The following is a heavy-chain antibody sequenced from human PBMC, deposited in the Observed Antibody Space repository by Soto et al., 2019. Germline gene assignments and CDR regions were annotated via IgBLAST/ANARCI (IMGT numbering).Heavy chain of an antibody. D-gene: IGHD6-13*01. CDR3: ARAQSLYFNGGSWYSRY. CDR2: MNPNSGNT. Sequence: ASVKVSCKASGYTFTSYDINWVRQATGQGLEWMGWMNPNSGNTGYAQKFQGRVTMTRNTSISTAYMELSSLRSEDTAVYYCARAQSLYFNGGSWYSRYWGQGTLVTVSS. J-gene: IGHJ4*02. CDR1: GYTFTSYD. V-gene: IGHV1-8*01.